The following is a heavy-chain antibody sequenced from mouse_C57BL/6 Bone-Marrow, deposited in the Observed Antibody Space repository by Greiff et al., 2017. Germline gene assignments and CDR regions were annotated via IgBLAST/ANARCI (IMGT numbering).Heavy chain of an antibody. CDR1: GYTFTDYE. V-gene: IGHV1-15*01. J-gene: IGHJ2*01. D-gene: IGHD1-1*01. CDR3: TLYGSYYFDY. Sequence: QVHVKQSGAELVRPGASVTLSCKASGYTFTDYEMHWVKQTPVHGLEWIGAIDPETGGTAYNQKFKGKAILTADKSSSTAYMELRSLTSEDSAVYYCTLYGSYYFDYWGQGTTLTVSS. CDR2: IDPETGGT.